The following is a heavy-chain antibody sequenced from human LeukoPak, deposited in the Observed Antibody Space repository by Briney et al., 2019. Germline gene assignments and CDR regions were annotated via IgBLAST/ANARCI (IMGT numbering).Heavy chain of an antibody. J-gene: IGHJ4*02. D-gene: IGHD2-15*01. CDR3: ARDRCSGGSCIMSPFDY. CDR1: GYTFTSYY. Sequence: ASVKASCKASGYTFTSYYMHWVRQAPGQGLEWMGIINPSGGSTSYAQKFQGRVTMTRDTSTSTVYMELSSLRSEDTAVYYCARDRCSGGSCIMSPFDYWGQGTLVTVSS. V-gene: IGHV1-46*01. CDR2: INPSGGST.